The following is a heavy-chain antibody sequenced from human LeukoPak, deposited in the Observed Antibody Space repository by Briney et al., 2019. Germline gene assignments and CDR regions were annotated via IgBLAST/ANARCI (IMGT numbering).Heavy chain of an antibody. CDR3: ARDTPQHLKRFDF. V-gene: IGHV1-18*01. CDR1: GYTFNRFG. CDR2: INTYNGKT. D-gene: IGHD6-13*01. Sequence: GASVKVSCKASGYTFNRFGISWVRQAPGQGLECSGWINTYNGKTKVTASYHGRVTMTADTSTSTVNLELGSLRLDDTAVYFCARDTPQHLKRFDFWGQGTLVTVSS. J-gene: IGHJ4*02.